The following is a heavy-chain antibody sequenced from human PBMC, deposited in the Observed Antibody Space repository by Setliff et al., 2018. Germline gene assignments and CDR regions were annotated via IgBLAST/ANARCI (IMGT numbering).Heavy chain of an antibody. CDR2: IKPNSGGT. CDR3: ARSVAAAGSAFDI. V-gene: IGHV1-2*02. D-gene: IGHD6-13*01. Sequence: ASVKVSCKASGYTFTGYYMHWIRQAPGQGLEWVGWIKPNSGGTNYAQNFQGRVTMTRDTSISTAYMELSRLRSDDTAVYYCARSVAAAGSAFDIWGQGTMVTVSS. CDR1: GYTFTGYY. J-gene: IGHJ3*02.